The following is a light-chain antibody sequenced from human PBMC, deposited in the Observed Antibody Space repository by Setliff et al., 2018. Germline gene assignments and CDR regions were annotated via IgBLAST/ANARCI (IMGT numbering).Light chain of an antibody. CDR1: SSDVGRYIF. J-gene: IGLJ1*01. V-gene: IGLV2-23*02. CDR3: CAHAGSRIIHV. CDR2: EIS. Sequence: QSVLTQPAPVSGSPGQSITISCTGTSSDVGRYIFVSWYQQHPGKAPKLIIYEISKRPSGVSDRFSGSTSGNTAFLTISGLQADDEADYYCCAHAGSRIIHVFGTGTKVTVL.